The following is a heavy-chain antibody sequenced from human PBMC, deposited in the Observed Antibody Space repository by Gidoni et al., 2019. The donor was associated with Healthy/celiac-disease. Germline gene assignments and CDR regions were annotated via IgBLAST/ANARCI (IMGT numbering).Heavy chain of an antibody. CDR1: GVSFNGYY. J-gene: IGHJ5*02. CDR3: AREELHIPRT. CDR2: INHSGSN. D-gene: IGHD2-21*01. V-gene: IGHV4-34*01. Sequence: QVQLQQWGAGLLKPSETLSLTCAVAGVSFNGYYWRWIRQPPGKGLEWIGEINHSGSNNYNPPLKSRVTISVDTSNTQFSLKLIYVTAADPSVSYCAREELHIPRTWGQGTLVPVSS.